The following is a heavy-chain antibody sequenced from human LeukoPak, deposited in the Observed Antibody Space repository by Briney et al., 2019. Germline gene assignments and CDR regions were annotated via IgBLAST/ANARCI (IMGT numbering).Heavy chain of an antibody. Sequence: PSETLSLTCTVSGGSVSSGSYYWSWIRQPPGKGLEWIGYIYYSGRTNYNPSLKSRVTISVDTSKNQFSLKLSCVTAADTAVYYCARGLIWFGERRCFDYWGQGTLVTVSS. CDR1: GGSVSSGSYY. J-gene: IGHJ4*02. CDR2: IYYSGRT. V-gene: IGHV4-61*01. D-gene: IGHD3-10*01. CDR3: ARGLIWFGERRCFDY.